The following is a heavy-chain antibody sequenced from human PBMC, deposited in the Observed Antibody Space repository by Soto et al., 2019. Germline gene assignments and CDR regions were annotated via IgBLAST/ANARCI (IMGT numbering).Heavy chain of an antibody. CDR2: IYYSGST. J-gene: IGHJ4*02. Sequence: SETLSLTCTVSGGSISSYYWSWIRQPPGKGLEWIGYIYYSGSTNYNPSLKSRVTISVDTSKNQFSLKLSSVTAADTAVYYCASGLSQRYCFDYWGQGTLVTVSS. CDR1: GGSISSYY. V-gene: IGHV4-59*12. CDR3: ASGLSQRYCFDY.